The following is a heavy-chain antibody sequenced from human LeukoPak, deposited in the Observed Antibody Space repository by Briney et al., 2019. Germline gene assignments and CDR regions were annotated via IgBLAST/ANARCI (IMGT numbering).Heavy chain of an antibody. CDR1: GGSISSYY. CDR2: IYYSGST. Sequence: SETLSLTCTVSGGSISSYYWSWIRQPPGKGLEWIGYIYYSGSTNYNPSLKSRVTISVDTSKNQFSLKLSSVTAADTAVYYCARQGYSSGWNPGWFDPWGQGTLVTVSS. D-gene: IGHD6-19*01. J-gene: IGHJ5*02. V-gene: IGHV4-59*08. CDR3: ARQGYSSGWNPGWFDP.